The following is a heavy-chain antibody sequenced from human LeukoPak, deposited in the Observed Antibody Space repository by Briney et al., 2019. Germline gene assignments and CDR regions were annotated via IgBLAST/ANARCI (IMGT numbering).Heavy chain of an antibody. CDR3: ARGPPTQWLTSYYFDY. CDR1: GGSISSSSYY. J-gene: IGHJ4*02. D-gene: IGHD6-19*01. Sequence: SETLSLTCTVSGGSISSSSYYWGWIRQSPGKGLEWIGSIYYSGSTYYNPSLKSRVTISVDTSRNQFSLNLSSVTAADTAVYYCARGPPTQWLTSYYFDYWGQGTLVTVSS. V-gene: IGHV4-39*07. CDR2: IYYSGST.